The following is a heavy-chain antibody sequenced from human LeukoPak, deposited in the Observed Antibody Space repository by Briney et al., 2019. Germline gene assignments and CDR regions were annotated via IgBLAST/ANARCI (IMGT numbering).Heavy chain of an antibody. CDR3: AKKVGYDSSGTTDY. J-gene: IGHJ4*02. V-gene: IGHV3-23*01. D-gene: IGHD3-22*01. Sequence: GRSLRLSCAASGFTFSSYAMSWVRQAPGKGLEWASAISGSGGSTYYADSVKGRFTISRDNSKNTLYLQMNSLRAEDTAVYYCAKKVGYDSSGTTDYWGQGTLVTVSS. CDR1: GFTFSSYA. CDR2: ISGSGGST.